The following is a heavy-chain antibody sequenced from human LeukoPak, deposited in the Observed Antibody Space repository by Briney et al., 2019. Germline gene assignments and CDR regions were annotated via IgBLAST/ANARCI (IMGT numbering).Heavy chain of an antibody. CDR2: ISSSSSSYI. Sequence: PGGSLRLSCAASGFTLSTYAMSWVRQAPGKGLEWVSSISSSSSSYIYYADSVKGRFTISRDNAKNSLYLQMNSLRAEDTAVYYCAKDEDVRGVTPLDYWGQGTLVTVSS. CDR3: AKDEDVRGVTPLDY. D-gene: IGHD3-10*02. J-gene: IGHJ4*02. V-gene: IGHV3-21*01. CDR1: GFTLSTYA.